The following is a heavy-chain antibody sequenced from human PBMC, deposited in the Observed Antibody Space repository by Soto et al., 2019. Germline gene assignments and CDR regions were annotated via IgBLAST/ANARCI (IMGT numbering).Heavy chain of an antibody. CDR1: GFTFSRHA. CDR2: LSDSGGSI. J-gene: IGHJ4*02. Sequence: EVQLLESGGGLVQPGGSLRLSCTASGFTFSRHAMTWVRQAPGKGLEWVSGLSDSGGSIYYADSVKGRFTISRDNSRNTPYLQMNTLRAEDTAIYYCAKVSSSWYAGFFDLWGQGTLVTVSS. D-gene: IGHD6-13*01. CDR3: AKVSSSWYAGFFDL. V-gene: IGHV3-23*01.